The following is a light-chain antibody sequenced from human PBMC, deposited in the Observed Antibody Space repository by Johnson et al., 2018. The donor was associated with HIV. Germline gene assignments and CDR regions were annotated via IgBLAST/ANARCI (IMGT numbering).Light chain of an antibody. V-gene: IGLV1-51*02. CDR3: GTWDTSLSAGGV. J-gene: IGLJ1*01. Sequence: QSVLTQPPSVSAAPGQKVTISCSGSTYNIGNNYVSWYQQLPGTAPKLLIYEKNKRPSGIPDRFSASKSGTSATLDITGLQTGDEADYYCGTWDTSLSAGGVFGTGTKVTVL. CDR2: EKN. CDR1: TYNIGNNY.